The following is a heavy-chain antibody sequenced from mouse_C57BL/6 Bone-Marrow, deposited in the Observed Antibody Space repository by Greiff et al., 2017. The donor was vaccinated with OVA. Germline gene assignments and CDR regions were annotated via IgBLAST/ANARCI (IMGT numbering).Heavy chain of an antibody. Sequence: EVKLVESGPELVKPGASVKISCKASGYSFTGYYMHWVKQSSEKSLEWIGEINPSTGGTSYNQKFKGKATLTVDKSSSTAYMQLKSLTSEDSAVYYCAREGYYDYDVEAMDYWGQGTSVTVSS. D-gene: IGHD2-4*01. V-gene: IGHV1-43*01. J-gene: IGHJ4*01. CDR1: GYSFTGYY. CDR2: INPSTGGT. CDR3: AREGYYDYDVEAMDY.